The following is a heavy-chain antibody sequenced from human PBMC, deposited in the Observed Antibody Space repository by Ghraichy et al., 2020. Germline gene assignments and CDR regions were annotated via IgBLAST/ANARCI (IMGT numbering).Heavy chain of an antibody. CDR1: GFTFNIYA. Sequence: GGSLRLSCGASGFTFNIYAMNWVRQAPGKGLEWVSAISGSGGFTYYADSVKGRFTISRDNSKNTLYLQMNSLRAEDTAVYYCAKDGEIGAAWFDPWGQGILVTVSS. J-gene: IGHJ5*02. D-gene: IGHD2-21*01. CDR3: AKDGEIGAAWFDP. CDR2: ISGSGGFT. V-gene: IGHV3-23*01.